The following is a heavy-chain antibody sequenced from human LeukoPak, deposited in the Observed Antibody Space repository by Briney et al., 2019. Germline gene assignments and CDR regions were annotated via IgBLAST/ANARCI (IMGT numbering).Heavy chain of an antibody. CDR1: GFTFSNAW. CDR3: TTAEVYSSSPFDY. D-gene: IGHD6-6*01. CDR2: IKGKTDGGTT. J-gene: IGHJ4*02. Sequence: PGGSLRLSCAASGFTFSNAWMSWVRQAPGKGLEWVGRIKGKTDGGTTDYAAPVKGGFTISRDDSKNTLYLQMNSLKTKDTAVYYCTTAEVYSSSPFDYWGQGTLVTVSS. V-gene: IGHV3-15*01.